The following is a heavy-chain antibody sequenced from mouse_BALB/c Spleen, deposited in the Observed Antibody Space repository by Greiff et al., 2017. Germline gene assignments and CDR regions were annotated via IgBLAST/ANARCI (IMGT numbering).Heavy chain of an antibody. J-gene: IGHJ2*01. CDR2: ISSGGSYT. CDR1: GFTFSSYA. CDR3: ARARIHFDY. Sequence: EVHLVESGGGLVKPGGSLKLSCAASGFTFSSYAMSWVRQSPEKRLEWVAEISSGGSYTYYPDTVTGRFTISRDNAKNTLYLEMSSLRSEDTAMYYCARARIHFDYWGQGTTLTVSS. V-gene: IGHV5-9-4*01.